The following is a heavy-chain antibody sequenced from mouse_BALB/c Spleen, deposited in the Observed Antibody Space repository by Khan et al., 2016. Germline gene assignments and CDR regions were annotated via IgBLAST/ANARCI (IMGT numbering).Heavy chain of an antibody. CDR2: INPSTGYT. CDR3: ASYYCSSYAMVY. CDR1: GYTFTSYW. J-gene: IGHJ4*01. D-gene: IGHD1-1*01. V-gene: IGHV1-7*01. Sequence: QVQLQQSGAELAKPGASVKMSCKASGYTFTSYWMHWVKQRPGQGLEWIGYINPSTGYTEYNQKFKDKATLTADKSSSTAYMQLSSLTSEDSAVYYCASYYCSSYAMVYWGRGASVTVAS.